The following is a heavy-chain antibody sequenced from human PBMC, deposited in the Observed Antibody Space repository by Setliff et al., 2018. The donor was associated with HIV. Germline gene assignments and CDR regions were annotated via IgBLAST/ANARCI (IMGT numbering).Heavy chain of an antibody. V-gene: IGHV1-46*01. Sequence: ASVKVSCKASGNTFTNYYIHWVRQAPGQGLEWMGIINPSGGDTKHAQKFQGRVSMTRDTSTTTAHMELSRLRPDDTATYYCARVNWAVGLAVDYWGQGTLVTGS. J-gene: IGHJ4*02. D-gene: IGHD3-3*02. CDR2: INPSGGDT. CDR3: ARVNWAVGLAVDY. CDR1: GNTFTNYY.